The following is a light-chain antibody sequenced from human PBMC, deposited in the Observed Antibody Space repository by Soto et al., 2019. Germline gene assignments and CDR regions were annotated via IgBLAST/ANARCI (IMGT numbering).Light chain of an antibody. J-gene: IGLJ3*02. CDR1: SFNIGSNF. CDR2: SND. V-gene: IGLV1-47*02. Sequence: QSVLTQPPSASGTPGQRITISCSGNSFNIGSNFVYWYQQLPGTAPKLLIYSNDQRPSGIPDRFSGSKSGTSASLAISGLGSEDEADYYCTTWDDTLSGRVFGGGTKLTVL. CDR3: TTWDDTLSGRV.